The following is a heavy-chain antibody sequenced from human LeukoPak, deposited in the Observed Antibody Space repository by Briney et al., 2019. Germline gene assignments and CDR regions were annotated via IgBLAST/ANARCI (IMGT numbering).Heavy chain of an antibody. D-gene: IGHD6-6*01. J-gene: IGHJ6*03. CDR3: ARLLVRYYYMDV. Sequence: PGGSLRLSCAASGFTVRSNYMSWLRQAPGKGLEWFSVIYSGGSTYYADSVKGRFTISRDNSKNTLYLQMNSLRAEDTAVYYCARLLVRYYYMDVWGKGTTVTVSS. CDR1: GFTVRSNY. CDR2: IYSGGST. V-gene: IGHV3-53*01.